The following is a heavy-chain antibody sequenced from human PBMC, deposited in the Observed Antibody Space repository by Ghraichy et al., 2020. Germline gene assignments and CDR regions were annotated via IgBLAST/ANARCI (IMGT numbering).Heavy chain of an antibody. V-gene: IGHV2-5*02. Sequence: SGPTLVSPTQPLTLTCTFSGFSLATTGAGVAWIRQPPGKGLEWLATIYWDGDNRYSPSLRSRITIPRDTSSDRLALTLTDTESLDTATYFCAHNVDCATNNCLNYFDFWSHGTLVTVSS. J-gene: IGHJ4*01. CDR3: AHNVDCATNNCLNYFDF. CDR1: GFSLATTGAG. CDR2: IYWDGDN. D-gene: IGHD2-21*01.